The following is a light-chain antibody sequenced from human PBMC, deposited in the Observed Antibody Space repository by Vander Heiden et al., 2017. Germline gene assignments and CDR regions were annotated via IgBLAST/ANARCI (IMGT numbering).Light chain of an antibody. V-gene: IGLV4-69*01. CDR1: SGHSSYP. Sequence: QLVLTQSPAASASLGASVKLTCTLSSGHSSYPVAWHQQQPDKGPRYLMKVNSDGSHSKGDGIPDRFSGSSSGAERYLTISSLQSEDEADYYCQSWGSGIRVFGGGTKLTVL. CDR3: QSWGSGIRV. J-gene: IGLJ3*02. CDR2: VNSDGSH.